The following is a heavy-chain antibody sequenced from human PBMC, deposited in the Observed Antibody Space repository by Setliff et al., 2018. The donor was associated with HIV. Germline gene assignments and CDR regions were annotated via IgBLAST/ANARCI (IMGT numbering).Heavy chain of an antibody. V-gene: IGHV1-46*01. CDR3: AIPFMTNGDYIFDY. CDR2: IKPSGGST. Sequence: GASVKVSCKASGYIFTSYYMHWLRQVPGQGLEWMGIIKPSGGSTSYAQKFQGRVTITADESTSTAYMELSSLRSEDTAVYYCAIPFMTNGDYIFDYWGQGTLVTVS. CDR1: GYIFTSYY. D-gene: IGHD4-17*01. J-gene: IGHJ4*02.